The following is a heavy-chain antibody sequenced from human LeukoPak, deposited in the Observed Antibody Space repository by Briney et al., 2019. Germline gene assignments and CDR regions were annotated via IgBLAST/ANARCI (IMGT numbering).Heavy chain of an antibody. Sequence: PGGSLRLSCAASGFTFSSYSMNWVRQAPGKGLEWVSYISSSSSTTYYADSVKGRFTISRDNSKNTLYLQMNSLRAEDTAVYYCARDPQSSGEPQNLLYYYGMDVWGQGTTVTVSS. CDR2: ISSSSSTT. CDR3: ARDPQSSGEPQNLLYYYGMDV. V-gene: IGHV3-48*01. D-gene: IGHD6-19*01. CDR1: GFTFSSYS. J-gene: IGHJ6*02.